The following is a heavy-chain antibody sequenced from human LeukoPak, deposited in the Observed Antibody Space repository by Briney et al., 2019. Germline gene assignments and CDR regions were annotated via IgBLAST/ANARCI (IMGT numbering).Heavy chain of an antibody. CDR1: GGSFSGYY. J-gene: IGHJ5*02. CDR3: ARGRPVLLWFGEPSNWFDP. D-gene: IGHD3-10*01. Sequence: SETLSLTCAVSGGSFSGYYWSWIRQPPGKGLEWIGEINHSGSTNYNPSLKSRVTISVDTSKNQFSLKLSSVTAADTAVYYCARGRPVLLWFGEPSNWFDPWGQGTLVTVSS. CDR2: INHSGST. V-gene: IGHV4-34*01.